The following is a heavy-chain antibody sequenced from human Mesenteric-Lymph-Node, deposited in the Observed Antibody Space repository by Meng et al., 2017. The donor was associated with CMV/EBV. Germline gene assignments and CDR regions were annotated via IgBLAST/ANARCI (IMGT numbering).Heavy chain of an antibody. CDR2: IYSGGST. D-gene: IGHD3-3*01. Sequence: GESLKISCAASGFTVSSNYMSWVRQAPGKGLEWVSVIYSGGSTYYADSVKGRFTISRDNAKNSLYLQMNSLRAEDTAVYYCARTVEYYDFWSGYSVVDYWGQGTLVTVSS. V-gene: IGHV3-66*01. CDR1: GFTVSSNY. J-gene: IGHJ4*02. CDR3: ARTVEYYDFWSGYSVVDY.